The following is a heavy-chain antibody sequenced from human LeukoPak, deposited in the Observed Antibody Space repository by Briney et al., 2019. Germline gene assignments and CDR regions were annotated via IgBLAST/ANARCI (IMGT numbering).Heavy chain of an antibody. Sequence: ASVKVSCKASGYTFIAYYMHWVRQAPGQGLEWMGWINPNSGGTNYAQKFQGRVTMTRDTSISTAYMELSRLRSDDTAVYYCARSGTYYYDSSGYPQEYYFDYWGQGTLVTVSS. CDR2: INPNSGGT. V-gene: IGHV1-2*02. D-gene: IGHD3-22*01. J-gene: IGHJ4*02. CDR1: GYTFIAYY. CDR3: ARSGTYYYDSSGYPQEYYFDY.